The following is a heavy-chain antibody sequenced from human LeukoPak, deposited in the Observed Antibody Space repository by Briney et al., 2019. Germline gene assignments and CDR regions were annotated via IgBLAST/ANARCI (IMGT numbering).Heavy chain of an antibody. J-gene: IGHJ5*02. V-gene: IGHV4-34*01. CDR3: ARDGGYYDSSGYYYLGFYVWFDP. D-gene: IGHD3-22*01. Sequence: SETLSLTCAVYGGSFSGYYWSWIRQPPGKGLEWIGEINHSGSTNYNPSLKSRVTISVDTSKNQFSLKLSSVTAADTAVYYCARDGGYYDSSGYYYLGFYVWFDPWGQGTLVTVSS. CDR1: GGSFSGYY. CDR2: INHSGST.